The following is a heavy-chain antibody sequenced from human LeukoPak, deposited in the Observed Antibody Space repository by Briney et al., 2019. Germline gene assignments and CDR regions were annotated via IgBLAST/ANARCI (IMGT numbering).Heavy chain of an antibody. V-gene: IGHV1-8*01. J-gene: IGHJ3*02. CDR3: ARGARGAAAADDPFDI. CDR2: MNPNSGST. Sequence: ASVKVSCKTSGFTFTSHDYNWVRQATGQGLEWMGWMNPNSGSTGYAQKFQGRVTMTRDTSITTVYMELSSLTSEDTAVYYCARGARGAAAADDPFDIWGQGTMVTVSS. CDR1: GFTFTSHD. D-gene: IGHD6-13*01.